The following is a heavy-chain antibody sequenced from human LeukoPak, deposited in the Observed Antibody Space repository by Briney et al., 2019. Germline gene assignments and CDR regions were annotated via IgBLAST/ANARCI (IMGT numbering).Heavy chain of an antibody. J-gene: IGHJ4*02. CDR2: IYYSGST. V-gene: IGHV4-59*01. CDR1: GGSISSYY. CDR3: ASSSGYYGY. D-gene: IGHD3-22*01. Sequence: SETLSLTCTVSGGSISSYYWSWIRQPPGKGLEWIGYIYYSGSTNYNPSLESRVTISVDTSKNQFSLKLSSVTAADTAVYYCASSSGYYGYWGQGTLVTVSS.